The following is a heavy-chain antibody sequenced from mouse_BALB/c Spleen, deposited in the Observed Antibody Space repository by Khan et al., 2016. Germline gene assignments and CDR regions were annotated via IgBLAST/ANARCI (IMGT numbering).Heavy chain of an antibody. Sequence: VQLKQPGAELVRPGALVKLSCKASGFNIKDYYMHWVKQRPEQGLEWIGWIDPENGNTIYDPKFQGKASITADTSSNTAYLQPSSLTSEDTAVYYCALDGSWFAYWGQGALVTVSA. J-gene: IGHJ3*01. D-gene: IGHD2-3*01. CDR2: IDPENGNT. CDR3: ALDGSWFAY. V-gene: IGHV14-1*02. CDR1: GFNIKDYY.